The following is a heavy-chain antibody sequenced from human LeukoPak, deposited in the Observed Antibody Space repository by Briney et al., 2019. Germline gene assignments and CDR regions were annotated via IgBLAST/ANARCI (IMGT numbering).Heavy chain of an antibody. CDR1: GFTFGDYA. V-gene: IGHV3-49*04. Sequence: GGSLRLSCTASGFTFGDYAMSWVRQAPGKGLEWVGFIRSKAYGGTTEYAASVKGRFTISRDDSKSIAYLQMNSLKTEDTAVYYCTRENSKIRSYDLLGPDHYYYMDVWGKGTTVTVSS. J-gene: IGHJ6*03. D-gene: IGHD4-23*01. CDR3: TRENSKIRSYDLLGPDHYYYMDV. CDR2: IRSKAYGGTT.